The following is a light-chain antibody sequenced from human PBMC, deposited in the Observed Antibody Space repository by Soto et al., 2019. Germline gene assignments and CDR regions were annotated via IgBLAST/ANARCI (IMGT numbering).Light chain of an antibody. CDR3: QQYDSSPWT. J-gene: IGKJ1*01. CDR1: QSVSRSY. CDR2: GAS. Sequence: EIVLTQSPGTLSLSPGERATLSCRASQSVSRSYLAWYQQKLGPAPRILIYGASSRATGIPDRFSGSGSGTDFNLTISRLEPEDIAVYYCQQYDSSPWTFGQGTKVEIK. V-gene: IGKV3-20*01.